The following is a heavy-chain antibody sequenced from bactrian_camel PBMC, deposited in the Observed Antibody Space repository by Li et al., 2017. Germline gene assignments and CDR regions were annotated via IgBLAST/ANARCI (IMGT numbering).Heavy chain of an antibody. J-gene: IGHJ4*01. CDR2: YTNGST. Sequence: QLVESGGGSVQAGGSLRLSCSFSGFGFDDSDLGWYRQAPGNECELVSASYTNGSTHYDDSVNGRFTISHDPDKNTVYLQMTSLSVEDTAVYYCAAVAVTGRATLCTGSVCSQCHPRPAFFGQGTQVTVS. CDR1: GFGFDDSD. V-gene: IGHV3S63*01. D-gene: IGHD6*01.